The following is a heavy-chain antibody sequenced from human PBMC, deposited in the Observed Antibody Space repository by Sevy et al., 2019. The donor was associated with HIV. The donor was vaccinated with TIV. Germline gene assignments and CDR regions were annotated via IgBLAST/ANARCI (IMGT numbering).Heavy chain of an antibody. V-gene: IGHV3-30-3*01. CDR1: GFTFTTYA. D-gene: IGHD3-22*01. J-gene: IGHJ4*02. CDR3: ARDGGYDSRGYDLSNY. CDR2: ISYDGSNT. Sequence: GGSLRLSCAASGFTFTTYAMHWVRQAPGKGLEWVAVISYDGSNTYYADSVKGRFTISRDSSKNTLYLQMNSLRAEDTAVYVCARDGGYDSRGYDLSNYWGQGTLVTVSS.